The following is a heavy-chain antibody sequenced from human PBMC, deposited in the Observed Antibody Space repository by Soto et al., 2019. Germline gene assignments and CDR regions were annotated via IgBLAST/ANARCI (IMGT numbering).Heavy chain of an antibody. Sequence: GGSLRLSCAASGFTVSSYAMSWVRQAPGKGLEWVSAISGSGGSTYYADSVKGRFTISRDNSKNTLYLQMNSLRAEDTAVYYCAKDLRYSSGCFDYWGQGTLVTVSS. CDR1: GFTVSSYA. V-gene: IGHV3-23*01. CDR2: ISGSGGST. CDR3: AKDLRYSSGCFDY. D-gene: IGHD6-19*01. J-gene: IGHJ4*02.